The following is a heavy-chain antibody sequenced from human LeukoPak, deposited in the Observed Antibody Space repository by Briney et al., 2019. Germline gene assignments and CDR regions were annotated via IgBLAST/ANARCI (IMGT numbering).Heavy chain of an antibody. J-gene: IGHJ6*03. CDR3: SRFSAAHLPTNWGNYMDV. CDR2: ISSSSSYI. CDR1: GFTFSSYS. V-gene: IGHV3-21*01. Sequence: PGGSLRLSCAASGFTFSSYSMNWVRQAPGKGLEWVSSISSSSSYIYYADSVKGRFTISRDNAKNSLYLQMNSLRAEDTAVYYFSRFSAAHLPTNWGNYMDVLGKRTQGTGSS. D-gene: IGHD7-27*01.